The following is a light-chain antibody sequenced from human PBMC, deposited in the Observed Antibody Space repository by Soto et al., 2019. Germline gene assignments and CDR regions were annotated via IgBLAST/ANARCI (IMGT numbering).Light chain of an antibody. J-gene: IGKJ3*01. CDR1: QSVSSY. CDR3: RQRSNWPPT. CDR2: DAS. V-gene: IGKV3-11*01. Sequence: EIVLTQSPATLSLSPGERATLSCRASQSVSSYLAWYQQKPGQAPRPLIYDASNRATGIPARFSGSGSGTDFTLTISSLEPEDFAVYYCRQRSNWPPTFGPGTKVDIK.